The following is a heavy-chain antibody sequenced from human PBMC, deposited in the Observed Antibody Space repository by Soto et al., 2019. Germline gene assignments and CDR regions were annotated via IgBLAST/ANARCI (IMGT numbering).Heavy chain of an antibody. CDR3: KSTSWFDY. CDR1: VFTFRNYW. D-gene: IGHD2-2*01. Sequence: GGSLRLGCGASVFTFRNYWMHWVRQAPGKGLVWVSRVNSDGTITNYADSVKGRFTISRDNAKNTLYLQMNSLTAADTAVYYCKSTSWFDYWGQGATVTVSS. J-gene: IGHJ4*02. V-gene: IGHV3-74*01. CDR2: VNSDGTIT.